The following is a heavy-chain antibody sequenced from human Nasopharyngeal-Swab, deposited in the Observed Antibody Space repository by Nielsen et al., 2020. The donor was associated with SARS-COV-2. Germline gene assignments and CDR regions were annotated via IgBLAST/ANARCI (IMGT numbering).Heavy chain of an antibody. Sequence: GGSLRLSCAASGFTFSSYAMHWVRQAPGKGLEWVAVISYDGSNKYYADSVKGRFTISRDNSKNTLYLQMNSLRAEDTAVYYCARSLYSRYGMDVWGHGTTVTVSS. D-gene: IGHD2-21*01. CDR1: GFTFSSYA. J-gene: IGHJ6*02. V-gene: IGHV3-30*04. CDR3: ARSLYSRYGMDV. CDR2: ISYDGSNK.